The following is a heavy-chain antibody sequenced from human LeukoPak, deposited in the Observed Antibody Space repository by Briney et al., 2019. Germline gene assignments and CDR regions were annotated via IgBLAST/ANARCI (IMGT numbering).Heavy chain of an antibody. Sequence: GGSLILSCIASGFTFDDYGMSWVRQAPGKGLEWVSGINWNGGSTGYADSVKGRFTISRDNAKNSLYLQMNSLRAEDTALYYCARGGWFGELLFDYWGQGTLVTVSS. CDR1: GFTFDDYG. J-gene: IGHJ4*02. D-gene: IGHD3-10*01. V-gene: IGHV3-20*04. CDR3: ARGGWFGELLFDY. CDR2: INWNGGST.